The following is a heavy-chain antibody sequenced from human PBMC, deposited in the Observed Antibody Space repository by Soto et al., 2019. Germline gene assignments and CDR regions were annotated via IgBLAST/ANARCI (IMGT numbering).Heavy chain of an antibody. J-gene: IGHJ4*02. CDR3: ASSWIHLWFFRY. CDR2: INAGDGNT. Sequence: QVQLVQSGAEVRKPGASVKVSCQASGNSLPKYAIHWVRQGPGQRLEWMGWINAGDGNTKYSQRFQGRVAITRDTSASTAYMELSSLTSEDTAVYYCASSWIHLWFFRYWGQGTLITVSS. V-gene: IGHV1-3*01. D-gene: IGHD5-18*01. CDR1: GNSLPKYA.